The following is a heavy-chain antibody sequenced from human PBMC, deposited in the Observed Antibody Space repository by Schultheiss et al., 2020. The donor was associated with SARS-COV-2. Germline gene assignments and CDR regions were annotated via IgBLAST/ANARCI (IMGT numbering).Heavy chain of an antibody. D-gene: IGHD4-17*01. J-gene: IGHJ4*02. CDR3: ARGFYGDRDY. CDR2: IIPILGIA. V-gene: IGHV1-69*04. CDR1: GGTFSSYA. Sequence: SVKVSCKASGGTFSSYAISWVRQAPGQGLEWMGRIIPILGIANYAQKFQGRVTITADKSTSTAYMELRSLRSDDTAVYYCARGFYGDRDYWGQGTLVTVSS.